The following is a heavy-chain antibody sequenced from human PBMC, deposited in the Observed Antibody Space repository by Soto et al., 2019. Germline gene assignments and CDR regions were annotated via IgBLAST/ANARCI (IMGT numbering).Heavy chain of an antibody. CDR2: IYYNVNT. CDR1: GGSISSYY. J-gene: IGHJ5*02. V-gene: IGHV4-59*08. Sequence: PSETLSLTCTVSGGSISSYYWSWIRQPPGKGLEWIGYIYYNVNTNYNPSLKSRVTISVDTSKNQFSLRLSSVTAADTAVYYCARHARYYDILTGYSTLSWFDPWGQGTLVTVSS. CDR3: ARHARYYDILTGYSTLSWFDP. D-gene: IGHD3-9*01.